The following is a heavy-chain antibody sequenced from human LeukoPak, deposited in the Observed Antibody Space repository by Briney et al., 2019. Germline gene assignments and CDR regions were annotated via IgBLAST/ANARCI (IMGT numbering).Heavy chain of an antibody. J-gene: IGHJ3*02. D-gene: IGHD3-22*01. CDR2: IIPIFGTA. Sequence: SVKVSCKASGGTFSSYAISWVRQAPGQGLEWMGGIIPIFGTANYAQKFQGRVTITADKSTSTAYMELSSLRSEDTAVYYCAREVEKGGYMGNDAFDIWGQGTMVTVSS. V-gene: IGHV1-69*06. CDR3: AREVEKGGYMGNDAFDI. CDR1: GGTFSSYA.